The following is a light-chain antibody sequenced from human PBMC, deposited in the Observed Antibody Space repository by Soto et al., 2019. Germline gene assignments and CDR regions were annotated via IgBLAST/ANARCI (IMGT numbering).Light chain of an antibody. Sequence: QSVLTQPASVSGSPRQSITISCTGTSSDVGGYNYVSWYQQHPGKAPKLMIYDVSNRPSGVSNRFSGSKSGNTASLTISGLQAEDEADYYCSSYTSILYVFGTGTKLTVL. CDR3: SSYTSILYV. CDR1: SSDVGGYNY. V-gene: IGLV2-14*01. J-gene: IGLJ1*01. CDR2: DVS.